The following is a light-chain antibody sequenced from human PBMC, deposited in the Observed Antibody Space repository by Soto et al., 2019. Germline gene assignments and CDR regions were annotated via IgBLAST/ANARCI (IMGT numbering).Light chain of an antibody. Sequence: QSALTQPASVSGSPGQSITISCTGTSSDVGGYNYVSWYQQHPGKAPKLLIYEFSNRPSGVSNRFSGSKSGNTASLTISGLQAEDEADYYCSSYTRSSSLVFGTGTQLTVL. V-gene: IGLV2-14*01. CDR2: EFS. J-gene: IGLJ1*01. CDR3: SSYTRSSSLV. CDR1: SSDVGGYNY.